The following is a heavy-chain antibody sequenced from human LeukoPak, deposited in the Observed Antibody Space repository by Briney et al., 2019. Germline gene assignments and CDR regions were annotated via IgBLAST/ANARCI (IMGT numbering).Heavy chain of an antibody. CDR2: IIAEFDTT. CDR3: AREGDEYSSSWYQYYYYYYGMDV. V-gene: IGHV3-23*01. J-gene: IGHJ6*02. Sequence: PGGSLRLSCAASGFTFPNYAMSWVRQAPGKGLEWVSGIIAEFDTTYYADSVRGRFTISRDNAKNSLYLQMNSLRAEDTAVYYCAREGDEYSSSWYQYYYYYYGMDVWGQGTTVTVSS. CDR1: GFTFPNYA. D-gene: IGHD6-13*01.